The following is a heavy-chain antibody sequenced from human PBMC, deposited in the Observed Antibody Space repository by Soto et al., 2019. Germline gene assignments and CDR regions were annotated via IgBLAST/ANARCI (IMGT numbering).Heavy chain of an antibody. D-gene: IGHD3-10*01. CDR1: GDTFSFYT. J-gene: IGHJ4*02. Sequence: QVQLVQSGAELKKPGSSVKVSCKASGDTFSFYTINWLRQAPGLGLEWMGRVNPILSMSNYAQKFQGRVTMTADKSTSTAYMELRSLRSEDTAFYYCATSYGSGYRALDYWGQGALVTVSS. CDR2: VNPILSMS. V-gene: IGHV1-69*02. CDR3: ATSYGSGYRALDY.